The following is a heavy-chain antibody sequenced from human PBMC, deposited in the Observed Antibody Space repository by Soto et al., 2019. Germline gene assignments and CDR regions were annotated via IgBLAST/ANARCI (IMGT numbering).Heavy chain of an antibody. V-gene: IGHV4-34*01. D-gene: IGHD6-19*01. CDR1: GGSFSGYY. J-gene: IGHJ5*02. CDR3: ARGRGYRSGWYP. Sequence: QVQLQQWGAGLLKPSETLSLTCAVYGGSFSGYYWSWIRQPPGKGLEWIGEINHSGSTNYNPSLKSRVTISVDTSKHQFSLKLSSVTAADTAVYYCARGRGYRSGWYPWGQGTLVTVSS. CDR2: INHSGST.